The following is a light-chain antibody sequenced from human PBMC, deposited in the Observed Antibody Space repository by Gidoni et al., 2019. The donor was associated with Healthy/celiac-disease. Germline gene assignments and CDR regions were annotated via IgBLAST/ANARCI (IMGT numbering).Light chain of an antibody. Sequence: EIVLTQSPGTLSFSPGERATLSCRASQRVSSSYLAWYQQKPGQAPRLLIYGASSRATGIPDRFSGSGSGTDFTLTISSLEPEDFAVYYCQQYGSSPWTFGQXTKVEIK. V-gene: IGKV3-20*01. CDR3: QQYGSSPWT. CDR2: GAS. J-gene: IGKJ1*01. CDR1: QRVSSSY.